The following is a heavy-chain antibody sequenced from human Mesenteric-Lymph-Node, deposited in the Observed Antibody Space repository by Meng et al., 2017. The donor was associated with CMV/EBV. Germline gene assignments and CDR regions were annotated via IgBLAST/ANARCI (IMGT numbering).Heavy chain of an antibody. CDR2: ISSSSSYI. J-gene: IGHJ6*02. V-gene: IGHV3-21*04. CDR1: GFTFSSYS. D-gene: IGHD2-2*01. Sequence: GESLKISCAASGFTFSSYSMNWVRQAPGKGLEWVSSISSSSSYIYYADSVKGRFTISRDNAKNSLYLQMNDLRVEDTAVYYCASLVVVPADYYDYSMDVWGQGTTVTVSS. CDR3: ASLVVVPADYYDYSMDV.